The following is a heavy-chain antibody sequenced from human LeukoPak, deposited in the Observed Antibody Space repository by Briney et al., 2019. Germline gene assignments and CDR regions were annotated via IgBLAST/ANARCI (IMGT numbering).Heavy chain of an antibody. D-gene: IGHD2-2*01. Sequence: SETLSLTCAVYGGSFSGYYWSWIRQPPGKGLEWIGEINHSGSTIYNPSLKSRVTISVDTSKNQFSLKLSSVTAADTALYYCARQDIVVVPAANAWYYYMDVWGKGTTVTISS. J-gene: IGHJ6*03. CDR2: INHSGST. CDR3: ARQDIVVVPAANAWYYYMDV. CDR1: GGSFSGYY. V-gene: IGHV4-34*01.